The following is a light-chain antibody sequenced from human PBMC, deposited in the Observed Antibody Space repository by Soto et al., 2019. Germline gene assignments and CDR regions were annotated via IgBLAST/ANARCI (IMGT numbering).Light chain of an antibody. CDR1: SSNIGINY. V-gene: IGLV1-51*01. CDR2: DNN. Sequence: QSALTQPPSVSAAPGQKITISCSGSSSNIGINYVSWFQHLPGTSPKLLMYDNNKRPSGILDRFSGSNSGTSATLGITGLQTGDEAYYYCGTWDSSLSVYVFGTGTKLTVL. CDR3: GTWDSSLSVYV. J-gene: IGLJ1*01.